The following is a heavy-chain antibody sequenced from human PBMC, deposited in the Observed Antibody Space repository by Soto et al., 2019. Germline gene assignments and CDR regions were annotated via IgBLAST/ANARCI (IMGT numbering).Heavy chain of an antibody. V-gene: IGHV4-31*03. D-gene: IGHD3-16*01. CDR2: IYYSGST. CDR1: GGSISSGGYY. CDR3: ARVGGINWFDP. Sequence: QVQLQESGPGLEKPSQTLSLTCTVSGGSISSGGYYWSWIREHPAKGLERIGYIYYSGSTYYNPSLKSRVTISVDTSKNQFSLKLSSVTAADTAVYYCARVGGINWFDPWGQGTLVTVSS. J-gene: IGHJ5*02.